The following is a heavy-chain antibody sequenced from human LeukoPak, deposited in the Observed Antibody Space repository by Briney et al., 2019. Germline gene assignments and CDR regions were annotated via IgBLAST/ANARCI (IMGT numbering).Heavy chain of an antibody. Sequence: ASVKVSCKASGYSFASYAIHWVRQAPGQRLEWMGWINAGNKNTEFPQRFQSRLTITRDTSASTAYMELSSLRSEDTAVYYCARSAFGNYYGMDVWGQGTTVTVSS. V-gene: IGHV1-3*01. D-gene: IGHD3-10*01. J-gene: IGHJ6*02. CDR3: ARSAFGNYYGMDV. CDR1: GYSFASYA. CDR2: INAGNKNT.